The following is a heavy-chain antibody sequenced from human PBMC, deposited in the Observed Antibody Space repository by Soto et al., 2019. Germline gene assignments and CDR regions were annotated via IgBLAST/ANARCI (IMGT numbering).Heavy chain of an antibody. D-gene: IGHD6-6*01. CDR3: AREEQLGGNTHFDY. V-gene: IGHV3-53*01. Sequence: QSGGSLRLSCAASGFTVSSNYMSWVRQAPGKGLEWVSVIYSGGSTYYADSVKGRFTISRDNSKNTLYLQMNSLRAEDTAVYYCAREEQLGGNTHFDYWGQGTLVTVSS. J-gene: IGHJ4*02. CDR1: GFTVSSNY. CDR2: IYSGGST.